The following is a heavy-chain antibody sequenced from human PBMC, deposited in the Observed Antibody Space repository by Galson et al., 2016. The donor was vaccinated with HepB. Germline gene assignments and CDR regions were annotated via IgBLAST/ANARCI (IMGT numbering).Heavy chain of an antibody. CDR3: VRMAQGEGWPPFDY. CDR1: GYSFPNYW. Sequence: QSGAEVKKPGESLKISCKGSGYSFPNYWIGWVRQMPGKGLEWMGIIYPGDSDTRNSPSFQGQVTISADKSISTAYLQWSNLKAPDTAMYYCVRMAQGEGWPPFDYGGQGTPVTVSS. D-gene: IGHD6-19*01. V-gene: IGHV5-51*01. CDR2: IYPGDSDT. J-gene: IGHJ4*02.